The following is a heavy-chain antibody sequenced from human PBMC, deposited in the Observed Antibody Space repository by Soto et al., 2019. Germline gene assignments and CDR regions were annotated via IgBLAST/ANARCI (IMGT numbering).Heavy chain of an antibody. D-gene: IGHD5-12*01. V-gene: IGHV2-5*02. CDR2: IFWDDDK. CDR1: GFSLTTRGVA. J-gene: IGHJ4*02. Sequence: QITLKESGPALVRPTQTLTLTCSFSGFSLTTRGVAVGWIRQPPGKALEWLALIFWDDDKWYSPSLRSRLTITEDTSKNQVVLTTTNMDPVDTATYYCAHRSRGYAYYFGQWGQGTLVTVSS. CDR3: AHRSRGYAYYFGQ.